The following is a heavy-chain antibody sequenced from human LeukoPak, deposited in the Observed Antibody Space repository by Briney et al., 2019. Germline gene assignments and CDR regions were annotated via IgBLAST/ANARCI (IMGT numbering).Heavy chain of an antibody. D-gene: IGHD2-2*01. CDR1: GGSISSGSYY. V-gene: IGHV4-61*02. CDR2: IYISGST. J-gene: IGHJ6*02. CDR3: ARSSKPRYCSSTSCYYYGMDV. Sequence: PSQTLSLTCTVSGGSISSGSYYWSWIRQPAGKGLEWIGRIYISGSTNYNPSLKSRVTISVDTSKNQFSLKLSSVTAADTAVYYCARSSKPRYCSSTSCYYYGMDVWGQGTTVTVSS.